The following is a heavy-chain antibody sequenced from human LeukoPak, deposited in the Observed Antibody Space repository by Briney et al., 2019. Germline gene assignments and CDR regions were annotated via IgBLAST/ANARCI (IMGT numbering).Heavy chain of an antibody. CDR1: GGSISSGGYY. CDR3: ARVGIQKLYGMDV. D-gene: IGHD5-18*01. J-gene: IGHJ6*02. Sequence: SETLSPTCTVSGGSISSGGYYWSWIRQHPGKGLEWIGYIYYSGSTYYNPSLKSRVTISVDTSKNQFSLKLSSVTAADTAVYYCARVGIQKLYGMDVWGQGTTVTVSS. V-gene: IGHV4-31*03. CDR2: IYYSGST.